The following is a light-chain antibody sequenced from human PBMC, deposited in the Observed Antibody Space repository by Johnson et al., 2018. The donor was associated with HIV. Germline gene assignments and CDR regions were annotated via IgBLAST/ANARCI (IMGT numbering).Light chain of an antibody. Sequence: QSVLTQPPSVSAAPGQKVTISCSGSSSNIGNNYVSWYQQLPGTAPKLLIYENNKRPSGIPDRFSGSKSGTSATLGITGLQTGDAADYYCGTWDSSLSAGRVCGTGTKVTVL. CDR3: GTWDSSLSAGRV. J-gene: IGLJ1*01. V-gene: IGLV1-51*02. CDR2: ENN. CDR1: SSNIGNNY.